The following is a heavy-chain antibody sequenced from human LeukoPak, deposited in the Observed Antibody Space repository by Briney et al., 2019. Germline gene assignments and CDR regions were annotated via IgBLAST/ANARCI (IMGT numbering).Heavy chain of an antibody. CDR3: TTDALLWQTAVDV. V-gene: IGHV3-72*01. J-gene: IGHJ6*02. CDR1: GITFSDHY. CDR2: SKNKRNNYAT. D-gene: IGHD3-10*01. Sequence: GGSLRLSCAVSGITFSDHYIHWVRQTPGKGLEWVGRSKNKRNNYATEYAASAKGRFAISRDDSKDTVYLQMNSLKIEDTAVYYCTTDALLWQTAVDVWGQGTTVTVSS.